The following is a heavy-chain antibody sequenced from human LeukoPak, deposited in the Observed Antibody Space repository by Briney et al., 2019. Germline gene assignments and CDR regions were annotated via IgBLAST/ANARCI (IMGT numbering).Heavy chain of an antibody. Sequence: SETLSLTCTVSGGSISSYYWSWIRQPAGKGLEWIGRIYTSGSTNYNPSLKSRVTMSVDTSKNQFSLKLSSVTAADTAVYYCAGGYNWNDVGAFDIWGQGTMATVSS. J-gene: IGHJ3*02. CDR3: AGGYNWNDVGAFDI. CDR2: IYTSGST. D-gene: IGHD1-20*01. CDR1: GGSISSYY. V-gene: IGHV4-4*07.